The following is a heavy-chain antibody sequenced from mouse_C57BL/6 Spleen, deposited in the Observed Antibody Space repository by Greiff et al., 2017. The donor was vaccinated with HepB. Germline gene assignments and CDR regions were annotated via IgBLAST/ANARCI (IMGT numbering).Heavy chain of an antibody. J-gene: IGHJ4*01. V-gene: IGHV5-17*01. CDR2: ISSGSSTI. D-gene: IGHD1-1*01. CDR1: GFTFSDYG. CDR3: ARYYYGSSPYAMDY. Sequence: EVQVVESGGGLVKPGGSLKLSCAASGFTFSDYGMYWVRQAPEKGLEWVAYISSGSSTIYYADTVKGRFTISRDNAKNTLFLQMTSLRSEDTAMYYCARYYYGSSPYAMDYWGQGTSVTVSS.